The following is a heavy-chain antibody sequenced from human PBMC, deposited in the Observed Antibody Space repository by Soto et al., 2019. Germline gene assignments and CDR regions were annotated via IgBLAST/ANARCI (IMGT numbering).Heavy chain of an antibody. J-gene: IGHJ4*02. D-gene: IGHD1-26*01. CDR1: GGSSRSSSYY. CDR3: AKIPVVYSGSYYRDY. V-gene: IGHV4-39*01. Sequence: SETLSLTSTVSGGSSRSSSYYWGWIRKPPGKGLEWIGSIYYSGSTYYNPSLKSRVTISVDTSKNQFSLKLSSVTAADTAVYYCAKIPVVYSGSYYRDYWGQGTLVTVSS. CDR2: IYYSGST.